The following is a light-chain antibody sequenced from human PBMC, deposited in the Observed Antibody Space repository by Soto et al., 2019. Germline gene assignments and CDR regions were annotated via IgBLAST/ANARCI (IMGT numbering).Light chain of an antibody. CDR2: DAS. J-gene: IGKJ5*01. V-gene: IGKV3-11*01. CDR1: QSVSSY. Sequence: EIVLTQSPATLSLSPGERATLSCRASQSVSSYLAWYQQKPGQAPRLLIYDASNRATGIPARFSGSGSGTDSTLTLGSLEPEDLPVYYGQQRSNWFTFAQGTRRKIK. CDR3: QQRSNWFT.